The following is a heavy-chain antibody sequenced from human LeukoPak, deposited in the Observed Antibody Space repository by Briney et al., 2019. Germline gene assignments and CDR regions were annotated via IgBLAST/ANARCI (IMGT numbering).Heavy chain of an antibody. D-gene: IGHD1-26*01. CDR2: IIPISGTT. V-gene: IGHV1-69*13. Sequence: SGKVSCKTSGGTFTSYAITWVRQAPGQGLGWMGKIIPISGTTNYAQKFQGRVTFTAAESTSTAYMELSSIRSEDTALYYCARKLRLGGSWFDPWGQGTLVTVSS. J-gene: IGHJ5*02. CDR1: GGTFTSYA. CDR3: ARKLRLGGSWFDP.